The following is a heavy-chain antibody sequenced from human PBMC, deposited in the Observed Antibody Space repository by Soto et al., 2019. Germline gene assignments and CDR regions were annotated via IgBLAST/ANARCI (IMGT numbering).Heavy chain of an antibody. CDR2: IYATGTT. D-gene: IGHD1-1*01. CDR3: VRDGTKTLRDWFDP. CDR1: GASISGFY. V-gene: IGHV4-4*07. Sequence: PSETLSLTCTVSGASISGFYWSWIRKSAGKGLEWIGRIYATGTTDYNPSLKSRVMMSVDTSKKQFSLKLRSVTAADTAVYYCVRDGTKTLRDWFDPWGQGISVPASS. J-gene: IGHJ5*02.